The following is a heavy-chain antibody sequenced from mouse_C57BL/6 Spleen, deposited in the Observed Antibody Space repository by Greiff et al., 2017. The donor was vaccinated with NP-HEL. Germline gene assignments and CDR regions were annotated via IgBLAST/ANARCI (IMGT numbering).Heavy chain of an antibody. D-gene: IGHD2-4*01. CDR3: ARGGDDYEGFFAY. Sequence: EVKLLESGPGLVKPSQSLSLTCSVTGYSITSGYYWNWIRQFPGNKLEWMGYISYDGSNNYNPSLKNRISITRDTSKNQFFLTLNSVTTEDTATYYCARGGDDYEGFFAYWGQGTLVTVSA. CDR2: ISYDGSN. CDR1: GYSITSGYY. V-gene: IGHV3-6*01. J-gene: IGHJ3*01.